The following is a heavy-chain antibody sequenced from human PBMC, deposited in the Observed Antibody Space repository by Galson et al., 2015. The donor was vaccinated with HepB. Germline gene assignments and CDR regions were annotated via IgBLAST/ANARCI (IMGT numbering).Heavy chain of an antibody. CDR3: ARGPMYNDFWSGFSDY. Sequence: LRLSCAASGFIFSRFAMHWVRQAPGKGLEWVAVISHDGSNKYYGDSVKGRFTISRDNSKNTLYLQMNSLRAKDTAVYYCARGPMYNDFWSGFSDYWGQGTLVTVSS. CDR2: ISHDGSNK. J-gene: IGHJ4*02. CDR1: GFIFSRFA. D-gene: IGHD3-3*01. V-gene: IGHV3-30-3*01.